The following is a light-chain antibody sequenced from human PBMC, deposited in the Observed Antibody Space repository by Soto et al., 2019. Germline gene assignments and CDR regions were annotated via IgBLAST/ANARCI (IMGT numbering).Light chain of an antibody. CDR2: GNS. V-gene: IGLV1-40*01. J-gene: IGLJ1*01. Sequence: QSVLTQPPSVSGAPGQRVTISCTGSSSNIGAGYDVHWYQQLPGTAPKLLIYGNSNRPSGVPDRFSGSKSGTSASLAITGLQAEDEADYSCQSYDSSLSSPYVFGTGTKRTVL. CDR3: QSYDSSLSSPYV. CDR1: SSNIGAGYD.